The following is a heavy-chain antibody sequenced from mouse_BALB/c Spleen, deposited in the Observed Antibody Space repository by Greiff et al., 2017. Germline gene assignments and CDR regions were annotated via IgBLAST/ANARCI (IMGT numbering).Heavy chain of an antibody. CDR1: GFSLTSYG. V-gene: IGHV2-9*02. J-gene: IGHJ1*01. Sequence: VKLVESGPGLVAPSQSLSITCTVSGFSLTSYGVHWVRQPPGKGLEWLGVIWAGGSTNYNSALMSRLSISKDNSKSQVFLKMNSLQTDDTAMYYCATDGYYPYWYFDVWGAGTTVTVSS. CDR2: IWAGGST. D-gene: IGHD2-3*01. CDR3: ATDGYYPYWYFDV.